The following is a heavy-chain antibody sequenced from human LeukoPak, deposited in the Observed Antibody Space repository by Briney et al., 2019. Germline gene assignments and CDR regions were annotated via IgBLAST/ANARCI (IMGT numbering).Heavy chain of an antibody. Sequence: SVKVSCKASGGTFSSYAISWVRQAPGQGLEWMGRIIPILGIANYAQKFQGRVTITADKSTSTAYMELRSLRSEDTAVYYCARFSRLGSVFSDYWGQGTLVTVSS. CDR3: ARFSRLGSVFSDY. CDR1: GGTFSSYA. V-gene: IGHV1-69*04. J-gene: IGHJ4*02. D-gene: IGHD3-10*01. CDR2: IIPILGIA.